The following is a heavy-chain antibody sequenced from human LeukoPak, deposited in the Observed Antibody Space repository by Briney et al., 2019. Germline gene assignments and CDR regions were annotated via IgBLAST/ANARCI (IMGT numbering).Heavy chain of an antibody. CDR2: ISHDGSNI. CDR1: GFTFSSYS. V-gene: IGHV3-30*03. J-gene: IGHJ4*02. D-gene: IGHD5-18*01. Sequence: GGSLRLSCAASGFTFSSYSMNWVRQAPGKGLEWVAVISHDGSNIYYADSVKGRFTISRDNSKNTLYLQMNSLRPEDAAVYCCARVKGAIQLWFSFDYWGQGALVTVSS. CDR3: ARVKGAIQLWFSFDY.